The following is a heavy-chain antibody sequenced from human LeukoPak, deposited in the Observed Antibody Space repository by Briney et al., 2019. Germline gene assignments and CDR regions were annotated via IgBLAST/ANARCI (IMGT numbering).Heavy chain of an antibody. CDR1: GGSISSSSYY. Sequence: SETLSLTCTVSGGSISSSSYYWGWIRQPPGKGLEWIGSIYYSGSTYYNPSLKSRVTISVDTSKNQFSLKLSSVTAADTAVYYCARRAIPRDISSTSSSIDPWGQGTLVTVSS. J-gene: IGHJ5*02. CDR3: ARRAIPRDISSTSSSIDP. D-gene: IGHD2-2*01. V-gene: IGHV4-39*07. CDR2: IYYSGST.